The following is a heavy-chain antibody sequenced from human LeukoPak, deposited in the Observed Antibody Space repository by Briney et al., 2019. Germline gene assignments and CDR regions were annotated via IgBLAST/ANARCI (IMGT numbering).Heavy chain of an antibody. V-gene: IGHV4-59*01. Sequence: SETLSLTCAVYGGSFSGYYWSWIRQPPGKGLEWIGYIYYSGSTNYNPSLKSRVTISVDTSKNQFSLKLSSVTAADTAVYYCARSHVDTAMVYTFDYWGQGTLVTVSS. CDR3: ARSHVDTAMVYTFDY. D-gene: IGHD5-18*01. CDR2: IYYSGST. J-gene: IGHJ4*02. CDR1: GGSFSGYY.